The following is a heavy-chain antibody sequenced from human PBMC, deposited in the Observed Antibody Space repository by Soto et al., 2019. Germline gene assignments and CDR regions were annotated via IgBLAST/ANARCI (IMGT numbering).Heavy chain of an antibody. V-gene: IGHV6-1*01. D-gene: IGHD2-2*01. CDR1: GDSVSSNSAA. J-gene: IGHJ5*02. Sequence: SQTLSLTCAISGDSVSSNSAAWNWIRQSPSRGLEWLGRTYYRSKWYNDYAVSVKSRITINPDTSKNQFSLQLNSVTPEDTAVYYCARXEDLVVVVPAARNWFDPWGQGTLVTVFS. CDR2: TYYRSKWYN. CDR3: ARXEDLVVVVPAARNWFDP.